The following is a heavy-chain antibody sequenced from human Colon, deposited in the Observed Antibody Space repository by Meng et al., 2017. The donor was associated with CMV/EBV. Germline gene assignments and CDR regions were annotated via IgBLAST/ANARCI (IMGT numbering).Heavy chain of an antibody. D-gene: IGHD2-21*01. V-gene: IGHV3-30*04. Sequence: GESLKISCAASGFSFSSHAIHWVRQAPGKGLEWVAFISSDGRRKYYADSVKGRFTISRDNSESTLYLQMNSLRVEDTAVYFCARDQIDCYTCDYWGQGTLVTVSS. J-gene: IGHJ4*02. CDR1: GFSFSSHA. CDR3: ARDQIDCYTCDY. CDR2: ISSDGRRK.